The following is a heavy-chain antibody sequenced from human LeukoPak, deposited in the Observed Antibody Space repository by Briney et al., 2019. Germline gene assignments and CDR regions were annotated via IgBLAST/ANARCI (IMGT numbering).Heavy chain of an antibody. Sequence: GESLKISCKGSGYSFTSYWIGWVRQMPGKGLEWMGIIYPGDSDTRYSPSFQGQVTISANKSISTAYLQWSSLKASDTAMYYCARQNHDYVGAFDIWGQGTMVTVSS. CDR2: IYPGDSDT. J-gene: IGHJ3*02. V-gene: IGHV5-51*01. CDR1: GYSFTSYW. D-gene: IGHD4-17*01. CDR3: ARQNHDYVGAFDI.